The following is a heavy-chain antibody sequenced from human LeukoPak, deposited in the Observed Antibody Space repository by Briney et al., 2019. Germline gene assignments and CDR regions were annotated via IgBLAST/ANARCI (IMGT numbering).Heavy chain of an antibody. V-gene: IGHV1-2*02. J-gene: IGHJ6*03. CDR3: ARDRVVVAATALYYYYYMDV. Sequence: ASVKVSCKASGYTFTGYYMHWVRQAPGQGLEWMGWINPNSGGTNYAQKFQGRVTMTRDTSISTAYMELSRLRSDDTAVYYCARDRVVVAATALYYYYYMDVWGKGTTVTVSS. CDR1: GYTFTGYY. CDR2: INPNSGGT. D-gene: IGHD2-15*01.